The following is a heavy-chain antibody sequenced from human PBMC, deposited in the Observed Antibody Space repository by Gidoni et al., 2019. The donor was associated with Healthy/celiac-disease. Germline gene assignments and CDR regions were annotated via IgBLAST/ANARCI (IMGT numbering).Heavy chain of an antibody. Sequence: EVQLVQSGAEVKKPGESLKISCKGSGYSFTSYWIGWVRQMPGKGLEWMGIIYPGDSDTRYSPSFQGQVTISADKSISTAYLQWSSLKASDTAMYYCARMLPSGDYGTVYYYYGMDVWGQGTTVTVSS. J-gene: IGHJ6*02. CDR2: IYPGDSDT. V-gene: IGHV5-51*01. D-gene: IGHD4-17*01. CDR1: GYSFTSYW. CDR3: ARMLPSGDYGTVYYYYGMDV.